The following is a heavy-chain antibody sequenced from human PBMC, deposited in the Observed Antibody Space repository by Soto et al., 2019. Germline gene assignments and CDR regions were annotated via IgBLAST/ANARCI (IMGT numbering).Heavy chain of an antibody. CDR3: ASQHLAGYCSDF. Sequence: QVQLVQSGAEVKKPGSSVKVSCKASGGTFSSYAISWVRQAPGQGLEGMGGIIPVFGIANSAQKFQGRVTITADESTTTAYMELSSLRSEDTAVYYCASQHLAGYCSDFRGQGTLVTVSS. J-gene: IGHJ4*02. CDR1: GGTFSSYA. V-gene: IGHV1-69*01. CDR2: IIPVFGIA. D-gene: IGHD3-3*02.